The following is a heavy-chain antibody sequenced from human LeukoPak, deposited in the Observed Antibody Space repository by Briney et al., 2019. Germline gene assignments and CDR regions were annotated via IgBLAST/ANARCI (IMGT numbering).Heavy chain of an antibody. CDR2: IRSKADGGTT. J-gene: IGHJ6*02. Sequence: AGGSLRLSCAASGFTFSSYAMSWVRQAPGKGLEWVGHIRSKADGGTTDYAAPVKGRFTISRDDSKNTLYLQMNSLKTEDTALYYCTTDQFLRSTTYYGMDVWGQGTTVTVSS. CDR3: TTDQFLRSTTYYGMDV. V-gene: IGHV3-15*01. D-gene: IGHD5-12*01. CDR1: GFTFSSYA.